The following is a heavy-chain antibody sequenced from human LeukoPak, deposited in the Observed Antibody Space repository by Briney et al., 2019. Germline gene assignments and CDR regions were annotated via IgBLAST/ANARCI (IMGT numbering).Heavy chain of an antibody. CDR1: GFSLSTSGVG. CDR3: ALPLTGTTDPFDY. Sequence: SGPTLVKPTQTLTLTCTFSGFSLSTSGVGVGWIRQPPGKALEWLALIYWNDDKRYSPSLKSRLTITKDTSKNQVVLTMTNMDPVDTATYYCALPLTGTTDPFDYWGREPWAPSPQ. D-gene: IGHD1-7*01. V-gene: IGHV2-5*01. J-gene: IGHJ4*02. CDR2: IYWNDDK.